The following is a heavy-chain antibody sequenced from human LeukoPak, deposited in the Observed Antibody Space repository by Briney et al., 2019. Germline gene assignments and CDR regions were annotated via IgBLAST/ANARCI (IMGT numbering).Heavy chain of an antibody. J-gene: IGHJ4*02. Sequence: QPGRSLRLSCLGSGLTFSLYGIHWVRQAPGKGLEWVAVISDDGNDKTYGDSMKGRFTISRDNSKNTVFLQMESLRPADTAVYYCALVSRELELHWGQGTQVTVSS. D-gene: IGHD1-7*01. CDR3: ALVSRELELH. CDR2: ISDDGNDK. CDR1: GLTFSLYG. V-gene: IGHV3-30*03.